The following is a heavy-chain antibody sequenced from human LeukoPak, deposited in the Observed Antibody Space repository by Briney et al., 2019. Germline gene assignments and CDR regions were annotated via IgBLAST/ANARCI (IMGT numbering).Heavy chain of an antibody. CDR1: GDSVSSNSAA. CDR2: IFYRSKWKN. V-gene: IGHV6-1*01. J-gene: IGHJ4*02. Sequence: SQTLSLTCAISGDSVSSNSAAWNWIRQSPSRGLEWLGRIFYRSKWKNDYAVSVKSRIRINPDTSKNQFSLQLSSVTPEDTAVYYCARVVGGSPDYWGQGTLVTVSS. D-gene: IGHD2-15*01. CDR3: ARVVGGSPDY.